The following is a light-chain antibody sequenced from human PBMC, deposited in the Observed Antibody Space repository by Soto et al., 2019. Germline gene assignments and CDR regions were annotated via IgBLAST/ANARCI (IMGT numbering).Light chain of an antibody. CDR1: QGTSSY. CDR2: GAA. J-gene: IGKJ5*01. V-gene: IGKV1-9*01. CDR3: QQLNAYPLT. Sequence: DIQLPQYTSFLSASVGDRVTITCRASQGTSSYLAWFQQKPGRAPKLLIYGAATLQSGVPARLSGSGSGTDFTLTISNLQPEDFATYYCQQLNAYPLTFGQGTRLENK.